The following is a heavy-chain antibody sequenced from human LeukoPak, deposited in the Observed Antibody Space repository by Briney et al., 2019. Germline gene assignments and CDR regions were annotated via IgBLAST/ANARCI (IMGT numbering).Heavy chain of an antibody. D-gene: IGHD4-23*01. J-gene: IGHJ5*02. CDR1: GGSFSGYY. CDR2: INHSGST. Sequence: PSETLSLTCAVYGGSFSGYYWSWIRQPPGKGLEWIGEINHSGSTNYNPSLKSRVTISVDTSKNRFSLKLSSVTAADTAVYYCAREIGNQYNWFDPWGQGTLVTVSS. V-gene: IGHV4-34*01. CDR3: AREIGNQYNWFDP.